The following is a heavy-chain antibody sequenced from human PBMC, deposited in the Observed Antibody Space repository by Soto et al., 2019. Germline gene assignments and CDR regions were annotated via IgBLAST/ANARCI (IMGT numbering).Heavy chain of an antibody. CDR1: GFSLTTSGVG. CDR2: IYWDDDK. Sequence: QITLNESGPTQVKPRQTLTLTCTFSGFSLTTSGVGVGWIRQSPGKAPEWLALIYWDDDKRYRPSLKSRLTITKETSKTQVFLTMADLDPADTATYSCANRVLRTVFGLVTSTAIYFDFWGQGTPVAVSS. V-gene: IGHV2-5*02. J-gene: IGHJ4*02. D-gene: IGHD3-3*01. CDR3: ANRVLRTVFGLVTSTAIYFDF.